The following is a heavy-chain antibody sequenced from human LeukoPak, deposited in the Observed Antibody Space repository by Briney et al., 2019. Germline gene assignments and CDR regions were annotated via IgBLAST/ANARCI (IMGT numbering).Heavy chain of an antibody. V-gene: IGHV4-34*01. D-gene: IGHD6-13*01. CDR2: INHSGST. CDR3: ARGRNSSPRWYYFDY. J-gene: IGHJ4*02. Sequence: PSETLSLTCAVSGGSFSGYYWSWIRQPPGKGLEWIGEINHSGSTNYNPSLKSRVTISVDTSKNQFSLKLSSVTAADTAVYYCARGRNSSPRWYYFDYWGEGTLVTVSS. CDR1: GGSFSGYY.